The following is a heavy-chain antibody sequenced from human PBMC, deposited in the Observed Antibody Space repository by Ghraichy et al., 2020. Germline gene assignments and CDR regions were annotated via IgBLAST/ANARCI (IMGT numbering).Heavy chain of an antibody. J-gene: IGHJ4*02. CDR2: IYSGGST. D-gene: IGHD3-22*01. CDR1: GFTVSSNY. CDR3: ARDLPKYYYDSMG. V-gene: IGHV3-66*01. Sequence: GGSLRLSCAASGFTVSSNYMSWVRQAPGKGLEWVSVIYSGGSTYYADSVKGRFTISRDNSKNTLYLQMNSLRAEDTAVYYCARDLPKYYYDSMGWGQGTLVTVSS.